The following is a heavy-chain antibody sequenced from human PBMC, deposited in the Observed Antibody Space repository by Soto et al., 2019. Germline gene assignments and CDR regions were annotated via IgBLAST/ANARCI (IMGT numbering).Heavy chain of an antibody. J-gene: IGHJ6*02. D-gene: IGHD5-18*01. Sequence: SETLSLTCTVSGGSITNYYWSWIRQPPGKGLEWIGFIYYSGSTNYNPSLKSRVTISVATSKSQVSLKLSSVTAADTAVYYCARDGTAVAAGYYGMDVWGQGTTVTVSS. CDR3: ARDGTAVAAGYYGMDV. CDR2: IYYSGST. V-gene: IGHV4-59*01. CDR1: GGSITNYY.